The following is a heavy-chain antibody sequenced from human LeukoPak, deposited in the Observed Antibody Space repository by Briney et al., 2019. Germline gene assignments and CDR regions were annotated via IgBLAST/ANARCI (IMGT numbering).Heavy chain of an antibody. CDR1: GFRFNTYW. V-gene: IGHV3-23*01. CDR2: ITGNAGSL. J-gene: IGHJ5*02. CDR3: ARLGSTWYPDS. D-gene: IGHD6-13*01. Sequence: GGSLRLSCAASGFRFNTYWMSWVRQTPGKGLEWVSAITGNAGSLYHADSVKGRFTISRSNSKNTLSLQMDSLKVDDTAVYYCARLGSTWYPDSWGQGTLVTVSS.